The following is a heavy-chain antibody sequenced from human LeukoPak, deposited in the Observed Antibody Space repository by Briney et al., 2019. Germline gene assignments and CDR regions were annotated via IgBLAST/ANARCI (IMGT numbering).Heavy chain of an antibody. CDR2: IYISGST. D-gene: IGHD3-10*01. J-gene: IGHJ5*02. Sequence: SETLSLTCTVSGGSISIYYWSWIRQPAGKGLEWIGRIYISGSTNYNPSLKSRVTISVDTSKNQFSLKLSSVTAADTAVYYCAVGGYGSGSYYNGGWFDPWGQGTLVTVSS. V-gene: IGHV4-4*07. CDR1: GGSISIYY. CDR3: AVGGYGSGSYYNGGWFDP.